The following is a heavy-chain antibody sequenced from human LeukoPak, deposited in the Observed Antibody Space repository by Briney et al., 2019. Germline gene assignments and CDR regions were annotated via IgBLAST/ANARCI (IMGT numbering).Heavy chain of an antibody. CDR2: ISSSGSTI. V-gene: IGHV3-11*01. Sequence: GGSLRLSCAASGFTFSDYYMSWIRQAPGKGLEWVSYISSSGSTIYYADSVKGRFTISRDNAKNSLYLQMNSLRAEDTAVYYCASYYYDSSGYYADWGQGTLVTVSS. D-gene: IGHD3-22*01. CDR3: ASYYYDSSGYYAD. CDR1: GFTFSDYY. J-gene: IGHJ4*02.